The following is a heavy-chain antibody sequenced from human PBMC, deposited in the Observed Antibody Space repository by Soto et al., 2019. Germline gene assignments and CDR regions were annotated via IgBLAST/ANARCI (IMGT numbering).Heavy chain of an antibody. CDR1: GYTFTSYA. J-gene: IGHJ5*02. V-gene: IGHV1-3*01. Sequence: ASVKVSCKASGYTFTSYAIHWVRQAPGQRLEWMGWINAGNGNTKYSQKFQGRVTITRDTSASTAYMELSSLRSEDTAVYYCARARSVYCSCGRCRNWFDLCGQGTLDT. CDR3: ARARSVYCSCGRCRNWFDL. D-gene: IGHD2-15*01. CDR2: INAGNGNT.